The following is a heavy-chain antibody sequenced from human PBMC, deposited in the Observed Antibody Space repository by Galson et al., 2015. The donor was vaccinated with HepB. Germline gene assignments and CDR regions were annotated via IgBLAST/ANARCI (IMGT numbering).Heavy chain of an antibody. Sequence: CAISGDSVSSNSAAWNWIRQSPSRGLEWLGRTYYRSKWYNDYAVSVKSRITINPDTSKNQFSLQLNSVTPEDTAVYYCARDQWLPRGRGMDVWGQGTTVTVSS. CDR2: TYYRSKWYN. CDR1: GDSVSSNSAA. V-gene: IGHV6-1*01. CDR3: ARDQWLPRGRGMDV. D-gene: IGHD6-19*01. J-gene: IGHJ6*02.